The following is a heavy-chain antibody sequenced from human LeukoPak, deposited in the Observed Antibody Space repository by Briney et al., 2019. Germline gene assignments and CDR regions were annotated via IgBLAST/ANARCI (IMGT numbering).Heavy chain of an antibody. CDR2: ISAYNGNT. J-gene: IGHJ3*02. CDR3: ARVRLDYYDSSGYPRVMGAFDI. V-gene: IGHV1-18*01. CDR1: GYTFTSYG. D-gene: IGHD3-22*01. Sequence: ASVKVSCKASGYTFTSYGISWVRQAPGQGLEWMGWISAYNGNTNYAQKLQGRVTMTTDTSTSTAYMELRSLRSDDTAVYYCARVRLDYYDSSGYPRVMGAFDIWGQGTMVTVSS.